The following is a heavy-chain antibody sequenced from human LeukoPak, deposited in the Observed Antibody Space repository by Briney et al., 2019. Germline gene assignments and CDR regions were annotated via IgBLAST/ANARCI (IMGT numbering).Heavy chain of an antibody. V-gene: IGHV1-2*02. J-gene: IGHJ4*02. D-gene: IGHD2-2*01. Sequence: PGASVKVSCKASGYTFTGYYMHWVRQAPGQGLEWMGWINPNSGGTNYAQKFQGRVTMTRDTSISTAYMELSRLRSDDTAVYYCARDGGPGPDIVVVPAAYWGQGTLVTVSS. CDR3: ARDGGPGPDIVVVPAAY. CDR2: INPNSGGT. CDR1: GYTFTGYY.